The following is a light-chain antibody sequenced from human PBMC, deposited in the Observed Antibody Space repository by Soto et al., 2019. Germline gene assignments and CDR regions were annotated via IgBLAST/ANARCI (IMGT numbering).Light chain of an antibody. CDR2: GAS. CDR3: QQYKNWPPYT. V-gene: IGKV3-15*01. Sequence: EIVLTQSPGTLSFSPGERATLSCRASQSVSANLAWYQQKPGQAPRLLISGASTRATGIPARFSGSGSGTEFTLTISSLQSEDFAVYYCQQYKNWPPYTFGQGTKVDIK. CDR1: QSVSAN. J-gene: IGKJ2*01.